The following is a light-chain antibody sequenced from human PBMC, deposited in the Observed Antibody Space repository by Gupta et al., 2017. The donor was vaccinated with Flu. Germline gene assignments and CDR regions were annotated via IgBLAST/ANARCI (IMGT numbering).Light chain of an antibody. J-gene: IGLJ1*01. CDR2: EVS. V-gene: IGLV2-23*02. Sequence: TISCTGTGSDVENYNLVSWYQQFPGKAPTLIIFEVSKRPSESSNRCSGSKSDNTPALTISGFQAEDEADYDCCSYAVAPYVFGSGTKVTVL. CDR3: CSYAVAPYV. CDR1: GSDVENYNL.